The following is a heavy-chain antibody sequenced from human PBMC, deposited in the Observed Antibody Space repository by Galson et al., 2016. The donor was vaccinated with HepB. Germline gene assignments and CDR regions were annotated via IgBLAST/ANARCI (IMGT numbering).Heavy chain of an antibody. CDR1: GDSVSSNTAS. Sequence: CAISGDSVSSNTASWNWIRQSPSRGFEWLGRTYYRSKWINEYAVSVKSRITINPDTSENQCSLQLHSLTPEVTAVYYCTRDFDYWGQGTLVTVSS. V-gene: IGHV6-1*01. CDR2: TYYRSKWIN. J-gene: IGHJ4*02. CDR3: TRDFDY.